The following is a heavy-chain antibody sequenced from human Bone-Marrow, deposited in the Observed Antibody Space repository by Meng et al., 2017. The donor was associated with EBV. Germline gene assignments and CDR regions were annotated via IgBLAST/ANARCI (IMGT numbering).Heavy chain of an antibody. CDR1: GGTFTSDA. CDR2: LIPMSGAP. D-gene: IGHD3-10*01. J-gene: IGHJ4*02. V-gene: IGHV1-69*01. Sequence: QGKVWQSGAEVKKPGSSVTVSCKTSGGTFTSDAISWLQQAPGQGLEWMGGLIPMSGAPNYAQKFQGRITITADESTSTHYMDLSSLRSEDTAVYYCASESGRGYTPDYWGQGTLVTVSS. CDR3: ASESGRGYTPDY.